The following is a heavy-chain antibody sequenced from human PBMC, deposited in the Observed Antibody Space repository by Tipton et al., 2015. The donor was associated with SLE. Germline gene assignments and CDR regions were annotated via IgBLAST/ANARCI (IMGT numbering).Heavy chain of an antibody. V-gene: IGHV4-31*03. CDR3: ATSLGYCSGGSCYSSYYYYYGMDV. D-gene: IGHD2-15*01. Sequence: TLSLTCTVSGGSISSGAYYWSWIRQHPGKGLEWIGYIYYSGITYYNPSLKSRVTISVDTSKNQFSLKLSSVTAADTAVYYCATSLGYCSGGSCYSSYYYYYGMDVWGQGTTVTVSS. J-gene: IGHJ6*02. CDR2: IYYSGIT. CDR1: GGSISSGAYY.